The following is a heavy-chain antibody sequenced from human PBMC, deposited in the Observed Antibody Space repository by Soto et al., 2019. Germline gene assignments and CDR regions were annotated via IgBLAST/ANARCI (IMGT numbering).Heavy chain of an antibody. CDR1: GGTFSSYA. V-gene: IGHV1-46*01. Sequence: ASVKVSCKASGGTFSSYAISWVRQAPGQGLEWMGIINPSGGSTSYAQKFQGRVTMTRDTSTSTVYMELSSLRSEDTAVYYCARDSFTAPEDFDYWGQGTLVTVSS. J-gene: IGHJ4*02. CDR3: ARDSFTAPEDFDY. CDR2: INPSGGST.